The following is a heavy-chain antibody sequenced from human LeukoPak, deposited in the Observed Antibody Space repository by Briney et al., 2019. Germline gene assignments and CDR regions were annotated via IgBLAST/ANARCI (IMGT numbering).Heavy chain of an antibody. D-gene: IGHD3-3*01. Sequence: PGGSLRLSCVASGFIFSSYSANWVRQAPGKGLEWVSSISSSSIHISYADSVTGRFTISRDNAKNSLYLQMNSLRAEDTAVYYCARGNDFWSGYYWVNFDYWGQGTLVTVSS. CDR3: ARGNDFWSGYYWVNFDY. J-gene: IGHJ4*02. V-gene: IGHV3-21*01. CDR2: ISSSSIHI. CDR1: GFIFSSYS.